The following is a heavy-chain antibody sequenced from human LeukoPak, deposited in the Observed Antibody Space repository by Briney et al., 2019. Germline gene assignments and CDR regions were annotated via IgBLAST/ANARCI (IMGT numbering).Heavy chain of an antibody. Sequence: GPSVKFSCKASGYTFTGYYMHWVRQAPGQGLEWMGWINPNSGGTNYAQKFQGRVTMTRDTSISTAYMELSRLRSDDTAVYYCARAVTGGQGSFDYWGQGTLVTVSS. CDR3: ARAVTGGQGSFDY. D-gene: IGHD1-20*01. CDR1: GYTFTGYY. CDR2: INPNSGGT. J-gene: IGHJ4*02. V-gene: IGHV1-2*02.